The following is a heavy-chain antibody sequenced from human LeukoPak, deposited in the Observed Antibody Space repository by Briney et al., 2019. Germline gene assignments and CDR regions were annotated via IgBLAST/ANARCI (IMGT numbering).Heavy chain of an antibody. CDR2: INAANGNT. Sequence: GASVKVSCKASGYTFTSYAMHWVRQAPGQRLSGMEWINAANGNTKYSQEFQGRVTITRDTSASTAYMELSSLRSEDMAVYYCAREGGYCSGGSCFDDAFDIWGQGTMVTVSS. CDR3: AREGGYCSGGSCFDDAFDI. D-gene: IGHD2-15*01. CDR1: GYTFTSYA. V-gene: IGHV1-3*03. J-gene: IGHJ3*02.